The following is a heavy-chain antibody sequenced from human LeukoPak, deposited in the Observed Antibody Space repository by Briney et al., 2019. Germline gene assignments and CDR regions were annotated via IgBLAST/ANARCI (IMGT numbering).Heavy chain of an antibody. D-gene: IGHD3-10*01. V-gene: IGHV1-2*04. J-gene: IGHJ6*02. CDR3: ARDLMGITMVRGVILYYGMDV. CDR1: GYTFTGYY. CDR2: INPNSGGT. Sequence: ASVKVSCKASGYTFTGYYMHWVRQAPGQGLEWMGWINPNSGGTNYAQKFQGWVTMTRDTSISTAYMELSRLRSDDTAVYYCARDLMGITMVRGVILYYGMDVWGQGTTVTVSS.